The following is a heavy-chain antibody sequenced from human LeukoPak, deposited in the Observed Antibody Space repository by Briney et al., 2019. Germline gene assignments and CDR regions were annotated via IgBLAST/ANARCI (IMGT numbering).Heavy chain of an antibody. Sequence: GASVKVSCKASGYTFTSYYMHWVRQAPGQGLEWMGIINPSGGSTSYAQKFQGRVTMTRDTSTSTVYMELSSLRSEDTAVYYCARSGYCSGGSCYYAFDIWGQGTMVTVSS. V-gene: IGHV1-46*01. CDR2: INPSGGST. CDR1: GYTFTSYY. D-gene: IGHD2-15*01. J-gene: IGHJ3*02. CDR3: ARSGYCSGGSCYYAFDI.